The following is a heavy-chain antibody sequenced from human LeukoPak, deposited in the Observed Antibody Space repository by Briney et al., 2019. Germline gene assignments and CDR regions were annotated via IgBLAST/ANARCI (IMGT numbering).Heavy chain of an antibody. CDR2: IKRDGREK. CDR1: GFTFSSFW. D-gene: IGHD3-10*01. CDR3: ARGAGAIDD. J-gene: IGHJ4*02. Sequence: HPGGSLRLSCAVSGFTFSSFWMTWVRQAPGKGLEWVANIKRDGREKYYVDSVKGRFTISRDNAKNSLYLEMNSLRVEDTAVYHCARGAGAIDDWGQGILVIVSS. V-gene: IGHV3-7*03.